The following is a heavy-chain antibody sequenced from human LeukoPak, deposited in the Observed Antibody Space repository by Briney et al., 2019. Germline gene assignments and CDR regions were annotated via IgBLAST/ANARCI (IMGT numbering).Heavy chain of an antibody. D-gene: IGHD3-3*01. CDR1: GFTFSSYA. CDR3: AKDRPYDFWSGDAFDI. CDR2: IRGSGGST. Sequence: GGSPRLSCAASGFTFSSYAMSGVRQAPGRGLEWVSAIRGSGGSTYYADSVKGRFTISRDNSKNTLYLQMNSLRAEDTAVYYCAKDRPYDFWSGDAFDIWGQGTMVTVSS. V-gene: IGHV3-23*01. J-gene: IGHJ3*02.